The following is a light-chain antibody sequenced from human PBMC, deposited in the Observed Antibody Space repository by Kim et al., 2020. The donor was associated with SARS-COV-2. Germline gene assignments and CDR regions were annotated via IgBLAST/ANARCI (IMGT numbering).Light chain of an antibody. V-gene: IGKV1D-12*01. J-gene: IGKJ4*01. CDR2: EAS. CDR3: QQTHSFPLT. CDR1: QDISSW. Sequence: SASVGDRVNITCRASQDISSWLGGYEQKPGKASKVLIYEASNLKSGVPSRFSGSGSGTDFTLTINSLQPEDFETYYCQQTHSFPLTFGGGTKLEI.